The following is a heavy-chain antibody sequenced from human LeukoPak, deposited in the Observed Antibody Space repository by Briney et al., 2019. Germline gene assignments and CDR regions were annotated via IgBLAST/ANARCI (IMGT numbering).Heavy chain of an antibody. J-gene: IGHJ4*02. Sequence: SETLSLTCAVYGGSFSGYYWSWVRQPPGKGLELIGEINHSGNTNYNASLKSRVTISVDTSKNQFSLKLSSVTAADTAVYYCARGGLSYYYGSSSFDYWGQGTLVTVSS. V-gene: IGHV4-34*01. CDR3: ARGGLSYYYGSSSFDY. D-gene: IGHD3-10*01. CDR2: INHSGNT. CDR1: GGSFSGYY.